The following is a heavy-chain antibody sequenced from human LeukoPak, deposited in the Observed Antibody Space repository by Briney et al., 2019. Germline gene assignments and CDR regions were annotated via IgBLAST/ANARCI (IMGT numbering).Heavy chain of an antibody. V-gene: IGHV4-61*02. CDR2: IYTSGST. J-gene: IGHJ3*02. CDR3: ARDTDTYDYVWGSYREAFDI. Sequence: SETLSLTCTVSGGSISSGSYYWSWLRQPAGKGLEWIGRIYTSGSTNYNPSLTSRVTISVDTSKNQFSLKLSSVTAADTAVYYCARDTDTYDYVWGSYREAFDIWGQGTMVTVSS. CDR1: GGSISSGSYY. D-gene: IGHD3-16*02.